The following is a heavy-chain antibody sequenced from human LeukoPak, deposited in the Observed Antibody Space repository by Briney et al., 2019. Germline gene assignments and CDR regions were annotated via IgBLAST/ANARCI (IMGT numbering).Heavy chain of an antibody. V-gene: IGHV3-30*03. Sequence: PGGSLRLSCAASGFTFSSYSMNWVRQAPGKGLEWVAVISYDGSNKCYADSVKGRFTISRDNSKNTLYLQMNSLRAEDTAVYYCARGFRDASDSSGYPQEDYFDYWGQGTLVTVSS. CDR2: ISYDGSNK. J-gene: IGHJ4*02. D-gene: IGHD3-22*01. CDR1: GFTFSSYS. CDR3: ARGFRDASDSSGYPQEDYFDY.